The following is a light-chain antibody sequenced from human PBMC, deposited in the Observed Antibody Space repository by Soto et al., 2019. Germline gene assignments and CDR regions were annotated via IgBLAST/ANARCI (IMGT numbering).Light chain of an antibody. CDR1: SSNIGAGYD. Sequence: QSVLTQPPSVSGAPGQRVTISCTGSSSNIGAGYDVHWYQQLPGTAPKLLIYGNSNRPSGVPDRFSGSKSGTSASLAITGLQAEDEADYYCQSYDSSLSGSYVFGTWTKLTVL. V-gene: IGLV1-40*01. CDR2: GNS. J-gene: IGLJ1*01. CDR3: QSYDSSLSGSYV.